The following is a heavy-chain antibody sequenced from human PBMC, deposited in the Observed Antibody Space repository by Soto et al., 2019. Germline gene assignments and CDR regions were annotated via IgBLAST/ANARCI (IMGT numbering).Heavy chain of an antibody. D-gene: IGHD6-19*01. J-gene: IGHJ5*02. CDR2: ISGSGGST. Sequence: LRLYFGASGFTFSSYAMSWVRQAPGKGLEWVSDISGSGGSTYYADSVKGRFTISRDNSKNTLYLQMNSLRAEDTAVYYCAKRHGSHSIGCWFDPGGDGTLVTVSS. CDR3: AKRHGSHSIGCWFDP. V-gene: IGHV3-23*01. CDR1: GFTFSSYA.